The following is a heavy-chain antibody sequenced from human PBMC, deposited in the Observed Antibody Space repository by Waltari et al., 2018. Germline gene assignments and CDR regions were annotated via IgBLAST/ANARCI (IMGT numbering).Heavy chain of an antibody. D-gene: IGHD6-19*01. V-gene: IGHV4-38-2*01. CDR3: ARQGSSGWYEDWFDP. Sequence: QVQLQESGPGLVKPSETLSLTCAVSGYSISSGYYWGWIRQPPGKGLAWIGGIYHSWSTSYNPSLKSRVTISVDTSKNQFSLKLSAVTAADTAVYYCARQGSSGWYEDWFDPWGQGTLVTVSS. CDR2: IYHSWST. J-gene: IGHJ5*02. CDR1: GYSISSGYY.